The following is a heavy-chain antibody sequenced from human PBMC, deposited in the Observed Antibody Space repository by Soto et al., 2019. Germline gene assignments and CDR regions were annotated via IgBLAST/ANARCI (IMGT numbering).Heavy chain of an antibody. CDR3: ARGGYSGYDYGYFDY. D-gene: IGHD5-12*01. CDR1: GFTFSSYS. V-gene: IGHV3-21*01. CDR2: ISSSSGYI. Sequence: EVQLVESRGGLVKPGGSLRLSCAASGFTFSSYSMNWVRQAPGKGLEWVSSISSSSGYIYYADSVKGRFTISRDNAKNSLYLQMNSLRAEDTAVYYCARGGYSGYDYGYFDYWGQGTLVTVSS. J-gene: IGHJ4*02.